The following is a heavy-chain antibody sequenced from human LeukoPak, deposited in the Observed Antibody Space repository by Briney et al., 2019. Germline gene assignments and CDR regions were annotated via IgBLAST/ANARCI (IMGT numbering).Heavy chain of an antibody. CDR3: TTVIDSSSWDY. CDR2: IKSKTDGGTT. V-gene: IGHV3-15*01. J-gene: IGHJ4*02. D-gene: IGHD6-13*01. Sequence: GGSLRLSCAASGLTFSSYAMSWVRQAPGKGLEWVGRIKSKTDGGTTDYAAPVKGRFTISRDDSKNTLYLQMNSLKTEDTAVYYCTTVIDSSSWDYWGQGTLVTVSS. CDR1: GLTFSSYA.